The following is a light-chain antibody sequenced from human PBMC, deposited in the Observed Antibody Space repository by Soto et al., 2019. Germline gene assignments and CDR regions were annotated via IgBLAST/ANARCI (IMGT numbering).Light chain of an antibody. Sequence: EIVMTQSPATLSVSPGERATLSCRASQSVSSNLAWYQQKPGQAPRLLIYGASTRATGIPARFSGSGSGTEFTLTISSLQSEDFAVYYCHQYNNWPRETFGQGTKVEIK. CDR1: QSVSSN. CDR3: HQYNNWPRET. J-gene: IGKJ1*01. V-gene: IGKV3-15*01. CDR2: GAS.